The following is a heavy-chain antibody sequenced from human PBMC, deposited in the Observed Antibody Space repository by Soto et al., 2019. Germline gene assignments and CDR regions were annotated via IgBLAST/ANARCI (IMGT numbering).Heavy chain of an antibody. V-gene: IGHV4-4*02. CDR3: ASLSGAWRYFDY. CDR2: IFHSGST. Sequence: QVQLQESGPGLVKPSGTLSLTCAVSSGSISSSNWWSWVRQPQGKGLEWIGQIFHSGSTNYIPSLQSRLTISVDKSKNHFSLRLSPVTAADTAVYYYASLSGAWRYFDYWGQGTLVTVSS. D-gene: IGHD7-27*01. J-gene: IGHJ4*02. CDR1: SGSISSSNW.